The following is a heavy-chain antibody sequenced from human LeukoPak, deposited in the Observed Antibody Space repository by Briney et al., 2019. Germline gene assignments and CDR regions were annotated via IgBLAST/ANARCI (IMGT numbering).Heavy chain of an antibody. CDR2: IDTNTGKP. CDR1: GYTLTNYG. J-gene: IGHJ3*02. Sequence: ASVKVSCKASGYTLTNYGMHWVRQAPGQGLEWMGWIDTNTGKPTYAQGFTGRFVFSLDTSVSTAYLQISSLKAEDTAVYYCARASGVTMIVVENAFDIWGQGTMVTVSS. CDR3: ARASGVTMIVVENAFDI. D-gene: IGHD3-22*01. V-gene: IGHV7-4-1*02.